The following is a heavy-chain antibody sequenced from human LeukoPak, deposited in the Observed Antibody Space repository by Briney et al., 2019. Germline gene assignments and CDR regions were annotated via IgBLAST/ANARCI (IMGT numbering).Heavy chain of an antibody. CDR1: GFTFSSYA. V-gene: IGHV3-23*01. J-gene: IGHJ6*03. CDR3: AKGRVPAARSNYYYYMDV. CDR2: ISGSGGST. Sequence: GGSLRLSCAASGFTFSSYAMSWVRQVPGKGLEWVSAISGSGGSTYYADSVKGRFTISRDNSKNTLYLQMNSLRAEDTAVYYCAKGRVPAARSNYYYYMDVWGKGTTVTISS. D-gene: IGHD2-2*01.